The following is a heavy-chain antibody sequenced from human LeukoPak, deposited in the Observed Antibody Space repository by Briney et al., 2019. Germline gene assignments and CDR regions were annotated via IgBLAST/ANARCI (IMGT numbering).Heavy chain of an antibody. Sequence: GGSLRLSCAASGFKFSNYWMHWVRQVRGKGVVCVSRINREGEITTYADSVKGRFTISRDNAKNMLYLQLNSLRAEDTAVYYCISDSEGRSGGDYWGQGTLVTVSS. CDR3: ISDSEGRSGGDY. D-gene: IGHD3-10*01. V-gene: IGHV3-74*03. J-gene: IGHJ4*02. CDR1: GFKFSNYW. CDR2: INREGEIT.